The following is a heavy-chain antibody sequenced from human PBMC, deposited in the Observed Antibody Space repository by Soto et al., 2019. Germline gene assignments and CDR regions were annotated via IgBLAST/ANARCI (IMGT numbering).Heavy chain of an antibody. Sequence: ASVKVSCKASGYTFTGYYMHWVRQAPGQGLEWMGWINPNSGGTNYAQKFQGRVTMTRDTSISTAYMELSRLRSDDTAVYYCARDPYCTKGVCYDAFDIWGQGTMVTDSS. CDR3: ARDPYCTKGVCYDAFDI. V-gene: IGHV1-2*02. D-gene: IGHD2-8*01. CDR1: GYTFTGYY. CDR2: INPNSGGT. J-gene: IGHJ3*02.